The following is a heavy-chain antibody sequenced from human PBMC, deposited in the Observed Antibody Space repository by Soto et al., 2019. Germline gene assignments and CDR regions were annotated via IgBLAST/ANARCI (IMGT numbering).Heavy chain of an antibody. J-gene: IGHJ4*02. CDR3: ARVGWTTVGYYFDY. D-gene: IGHD4-17*01. CDR2: IHYSGST. Sequence: SETLSLTCSVSGASISSDNYYWSWIRQPPGKGLEWIGYIHYSGSTKYNPSLKSRVSISVDTSKSQFSLKLSSVTAADTAVYYCARVGWTTVGYYFDYWGQGALVTVSS. V-gene: IGHV4-61*01. CDR1: GASISSDNYY.